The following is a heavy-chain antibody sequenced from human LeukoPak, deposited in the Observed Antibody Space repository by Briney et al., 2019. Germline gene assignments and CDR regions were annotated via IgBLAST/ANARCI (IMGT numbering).Heavy chain of an antibody. J-gene: IGHJ4*02. CDR2: ISTSSTYI. CDR1: GFTFSTYT. CDR3: ARDGYNYGYLKALDY. D-gene: IGHD5-18*01. Sequence: GGSLRLSCAASGFTFSTYTMNWVRQAPGKGLEWVSSISTSSTYIYYADSVKGRFTISRDNAKNSLYLQMNSLGADDTAVYYCARDGYNYGYLKALDYWGQGTLLTVSS. V-gene: IGHV3-21*01.